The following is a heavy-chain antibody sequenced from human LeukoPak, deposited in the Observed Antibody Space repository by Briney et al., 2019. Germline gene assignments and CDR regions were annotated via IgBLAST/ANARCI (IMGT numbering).Heavy chain of an antibody. CDR2: INTNSGNP. D-gene: IGHD4-17*01. CDR3: SRDPDDYGDTYGMDV. J-gene: IGHJ6*02. Sequence: ASVKDCCKASGYTFTTFSMNWVRQAPGQGLEWVGWINTNSGNPTYAQGFTGRFVVSLDTSVSTPYLQISSQTAEDTAVYYFSRDPDDYGDTYGMDVWGQGTTVSVSS. CDR1: GYTFTTFS. V-gene: IGHV7-4-1*02.